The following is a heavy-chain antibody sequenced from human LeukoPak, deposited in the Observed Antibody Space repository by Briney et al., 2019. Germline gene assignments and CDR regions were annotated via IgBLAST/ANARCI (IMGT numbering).Heavy chain of an antibody. J-gene: IGHJ3*01. Sequence: ASVKVSCKASGYTLTAYYIHWVRQAPGQGLEWMGWISPNSGDTDYAQKFQGRVTVTRDTPISTVYMALSSLRSDDTAMYYCARIISYGGSDGFDLWGQGTMVTVSS. V-gene: IGHV1-2*02. CDR1: GYTLTAYY. D-gene: IGHD1-26*01. CDR3: ARIISYGGSDGFDL. CDR2: ISPNSGDT.